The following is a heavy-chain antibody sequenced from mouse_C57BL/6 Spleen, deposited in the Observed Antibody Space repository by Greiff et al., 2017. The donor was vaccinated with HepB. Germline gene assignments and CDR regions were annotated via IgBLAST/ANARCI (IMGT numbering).Heavy chain of an antibody. D-gene: IGHD1-1*01. J-gene: IGHJ2*01. V-gene: IGHV1-55*01. Sequence: QVQLQQPGAELVKPGASVKMSCKASGYTFTSYWVTWVKQRPGQGLEWIGDIYPGSGSTNYNEKFKSKATLTVDTSSSTAYMQLSSLTSEDSAVYYCARSITTEEDYFDYWGQGTTLTVSS. CDR1: GYTFTSYW. CDR2: IYPGSGST. CDR3: ARSITTEEDYFDY.